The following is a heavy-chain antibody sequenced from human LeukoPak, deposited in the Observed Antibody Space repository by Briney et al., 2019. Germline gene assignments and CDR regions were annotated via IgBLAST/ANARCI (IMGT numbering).Heavy chain of an antibody. V-gene: IGHV2-70*04. Sequence: SGPTLVKPTQTLTLTCTFSGFSLSTSGMRVSWIRQPPGKALEWLARIDWDDDKFYSTSLKTRLTISKDTSKNQVVLTTTNMDPVDTATYYCARSSSRTGDYFDYWGQGTLVTVSS. CDR3: ARSSSRTGDYFDY. D-gene: IGHD6-19*01. CDR2: IDWDDDK. CDR1: GFSLSTSGMR. J-gene: IGHJ4*02.